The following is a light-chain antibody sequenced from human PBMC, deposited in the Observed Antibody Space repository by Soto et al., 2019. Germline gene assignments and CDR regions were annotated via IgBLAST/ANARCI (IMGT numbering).Light chain of an antibody. CDR2: DVT. V-gene: IGLV2-14*03. J-gene: IGLJ3*02. Sequence: QSALTQPASVSGSPGQSITISCTGTSSDVGAYNYVSWYQQLPDKAPKLIIYDVTYRPSGVSNRFSGSKSGNTASLTISGLQAEAEADYFCSSYTTTSTLVFRGGPKVTV. CDR1: SSDVGAYNY. CDR3: SSYTTTSTLV.